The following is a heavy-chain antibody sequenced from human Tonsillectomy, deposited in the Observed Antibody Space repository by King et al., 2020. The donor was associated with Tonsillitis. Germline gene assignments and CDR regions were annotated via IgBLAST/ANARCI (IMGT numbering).Heavy chain of an antibody. CDR2: INPGDGDT. CDR3: AVESGYSSGWSPGFDP. D-gene: IGHD6-19*01. V-gene: IGHV1-2*02. Sequence: VQLVQSGAEVKKPGASVRVSCQASGYTFSGFYMDWVRQAPGKGLEWMGWINPGDGDTNSGQNFSGGVTITGDTSISTAYMELTTLTSDDTAVYYCAVESGYSSGWSPGFDPRGQGTPVSVSS. J-gene: IGHJ5*02. CDR1: GYTFSGFY.